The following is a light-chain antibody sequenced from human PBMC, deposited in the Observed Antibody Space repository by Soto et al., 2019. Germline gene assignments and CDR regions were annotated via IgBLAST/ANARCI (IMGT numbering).Light chain of an antibody. CDR2: EVS. CDR1: SSDVGSYNR. V-gene: IGLV2-18*02. CDR3: RSYTSSSTYV. J-gene: IGLJ1*01. Sequence: QSVLTQPPSVSGSPGQSVAISCTGTSSDVGSYNRVSWYQQAPGTAPKLVIYEVSNRPSGVPDRFSGSRSGNTASLTISGLQAEDEADYYCRSYTSSSTYVFGTGTKVTVL.